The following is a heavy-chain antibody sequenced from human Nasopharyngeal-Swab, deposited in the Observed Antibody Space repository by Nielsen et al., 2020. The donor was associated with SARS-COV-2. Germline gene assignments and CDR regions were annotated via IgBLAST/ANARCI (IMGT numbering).Heavy chain of an antibody. V-gene: IGHV3-74*01. CDR2: INSDGSST. J-gene: IGHJ4*02. CDR3: AKEQGTGWQHHFDY. CDR1: GFTFSSYW. Sequence: GESLKISCAASGFTFSSYWMHWVRQAPGKGLVWVSRINSDGSSTSYADSVKGRFTISRDNAKNTLYLQMNSLRAEDTAVYYCAKEQGTGWQHHFDYWGQGTLVTVSS. D-gene: IGHD6-19*01.